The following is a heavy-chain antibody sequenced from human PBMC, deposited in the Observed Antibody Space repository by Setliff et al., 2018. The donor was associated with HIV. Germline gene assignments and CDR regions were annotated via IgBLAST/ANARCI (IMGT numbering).Heavy chain of an antibody. V-gene: IGHV1-18*01. J-gene: IGHJ6*03. Sequence: GASVKVSCKTSGYMFIAYGMSWVRRAPGQGLEWMGWIGPYNGRTEYAQEFQGRVSLTIDTSTNTAYMELRSLRSDDAAVYYCAKTTPQPHYYYYVDVWGKGTTVTVSS. CDR3: AKTTPQPHYYYYVDV. D-gene: IGHD4-17*01. CDR1: GYMFIAYG. CDR2: IGPYNGRT.